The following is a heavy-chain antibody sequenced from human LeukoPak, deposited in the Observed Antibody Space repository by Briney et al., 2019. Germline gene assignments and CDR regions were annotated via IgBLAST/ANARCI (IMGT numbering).Heavy chain of an antibody. CDR2: ISNSGGST. V-gene: IGHV3-23*01. CDR1: GFTFSSFA. CDR3: AKVAHDSGSYYPDY. J-gene: IGHJ4*02. Sequence: GGSLRLSCAGSGFTFSSFAMSWVRQAPGKGLEWVSGISNSGGSTYYADSVKGRFTISRDNSKNTQYLQMNSLRDEDTAVYYCAKVAHDSGSYYPDYWGQGTLVTVSS. D-gene: IGHD3-10*01.